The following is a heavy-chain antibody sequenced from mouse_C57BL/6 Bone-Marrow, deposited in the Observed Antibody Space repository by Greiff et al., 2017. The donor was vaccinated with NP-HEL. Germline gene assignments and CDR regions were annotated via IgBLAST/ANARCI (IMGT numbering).Heavy chain of an antibody. CDR3: TRSQATNFDY. J-gene: IGHJ2*01. D-gene: IGHD3-2*02. V-gene: IGHV1-15*01. Sequence: VQLVESGAELVRPGASVTLSCKASGYTFTDYEMHWVKQTPVHGLEWIGAIDPETGGTAYNQKFKGKAILTADKSSSTAYMELRSLTSEDSAVYYCTRSQATNFDYWGQGTTLTVSS. CDR2: IDPETGGT. CDR1: GYTFTDYE.